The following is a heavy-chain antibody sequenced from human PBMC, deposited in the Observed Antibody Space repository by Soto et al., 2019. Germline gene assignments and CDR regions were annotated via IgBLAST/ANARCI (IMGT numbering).Heavy chain of an antibody. CDR2: XXHXGXX. CDR3: ARVVVVDYYFDY. J-gene: IGHJ4*02. V-gene: IGHV4-30-2*01. D-gene: IGHD2-15*01. CDR1: GGSISSGGYS. Sequence: SSETLSLSCAVSGGSISSGGYSWSWIRQPTGKGLEWXGYXXHXGXXXYXXSLKSRVTISVDRSKNQFSLKLSSVTAADTAVYYCARVVVVDYYFDYWGQGTLVTASS.